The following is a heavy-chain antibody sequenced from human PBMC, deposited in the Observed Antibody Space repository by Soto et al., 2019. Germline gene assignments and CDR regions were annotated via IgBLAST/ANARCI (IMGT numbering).Heavy chain of an antibody. J-gene: IGHJ4*02. CDR2: ISGSGDSR. D-gene: IGHD2-21*02. CDR3: ATIFRYGDPEY. Sequence: EVQLLESGGGLVQPGGSLRLSCATSGFTFSSYAMSWVRQAPVKGLEWVSGISGSGDSRYDADSVKGRFTISRDNSKSTLYLQMTSLRDEDTAVYYCATIFRYGDPEYWGQGVLVTVSS. V-gene: IGHV3-23*01. CDR1: GFTFSSYA.